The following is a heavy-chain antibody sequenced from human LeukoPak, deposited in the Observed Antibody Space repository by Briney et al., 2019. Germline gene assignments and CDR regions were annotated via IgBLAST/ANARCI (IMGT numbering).Heavy chain of an antibody. CDR3: ARPLRMAYYYMDV. D-gene: IGHD2-8*01. V-gene: IGHV5-51*01. CDR1: GYSFTSYW. CDR2: IYPGDSDT. J-gene: IGHJ6*03. Sequence: GGSLKISCKGSGYSFTSYWIGWVRQMPGKGLEWMGIIYPGDSDTRYSPSFQGQVTISADKSISTAYLQWSSLKASDTAMYYCARPLRMAYYYMDVWGKGTTVTVSS.